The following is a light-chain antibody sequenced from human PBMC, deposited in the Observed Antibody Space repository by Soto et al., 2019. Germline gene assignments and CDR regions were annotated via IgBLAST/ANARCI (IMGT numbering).Light chain of an antibody. Sequence: EIVLTQSPATLSSSPGETATLSCRASQYVGTRLAWYQHKPGQAPRLLIYGASNRATGIPARFSGSGSGTDFTLTINSLEPEDFAVYYCQQRNVWPPITFGQGTRLEIK. CDR1: QYVGTR. J-gene: IGKJ5*01. V-gene: IGKV3-11*01. CDR2: GAS. CDR3: QQRNVWPPIT.